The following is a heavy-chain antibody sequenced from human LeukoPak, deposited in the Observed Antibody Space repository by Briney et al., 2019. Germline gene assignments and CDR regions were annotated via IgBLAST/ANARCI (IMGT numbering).Heavy chain of an antibody. V-gene: IGHV4-59*01. CDR3: ARARGSGYDQGFDY. CDR1: GGSISSYY. CDR2: IYYSGST. J-gene: IGHJ4*02. Sequence: SETLSLTCTVSGGSISSYYWSWIRQPPGKGLEWIGYIYYSGSTNYNPSLKSRVTISVDTSKNQFSLKLSSVTAADTAVYYCARARGSGYDQGFDYWGQGTLVTVSS. D-gene: IGHD5-12*01.